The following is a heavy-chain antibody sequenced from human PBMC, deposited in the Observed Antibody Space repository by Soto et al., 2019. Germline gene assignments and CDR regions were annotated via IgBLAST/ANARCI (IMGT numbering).Heavy chain of an antibody. Sequence: ASVKISCKASGYTFTSYGISWVRQAPGQGVEWMGWISAYNGNTNYAQKLQGRVTMTTDTSTSTAYMELRSLRSDDTAVYYCARDIVVAVATERDPNYYYYGMDVWGQGTTVTVSS. CDR3: ARDIVVAVATERDPNYYYYGMDV. CDR1: GYTFTSYG. D-gene: IGHD6-19*01. J-gene: IGHJ6*02. CDR2: ISAYNGNT. V-gene: IGHV1-18*01.